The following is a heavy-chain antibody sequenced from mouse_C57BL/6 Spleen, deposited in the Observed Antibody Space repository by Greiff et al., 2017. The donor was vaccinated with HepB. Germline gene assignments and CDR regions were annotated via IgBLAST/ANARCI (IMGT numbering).Heavy chain of an antibody. V-gene: IGHV2-2*01. D-gene: IGHD2-2*01. CDR3: ASMVVYCFDY. J-gene: IGHJ2*01. Sequence: VQLQQSGPGLVQPSQCLSITCTASGFSLTSYGVHWVRQSPGKGLEWLGVIWSGGSTDYNAALISRLSISKENTKSQVFFKMNSLQAYDAAIYYCASMVVYCFDYWGQGTTLTVSS. CDR2: IWSGGST. CDR1: GFSLTSYG.